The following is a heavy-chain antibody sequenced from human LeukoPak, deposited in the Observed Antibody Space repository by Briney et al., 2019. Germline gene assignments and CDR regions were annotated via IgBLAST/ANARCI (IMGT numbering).Heavy chain of an antibody. CDR2: MNPNSGNT. CDR3: ARDPIVVVPAAPPAHFDY. V-gene: IGHV1-8*01. Sequence: GASVKVSCKASGYTFTSYDINWVRQATGQGLEWMGWMNPNSGNTGYAQKFQGRVTMTRNTSISTAYMELSSLRSEDTAVYYCARDPIVVVPAAPPAHFDYWGQGTLVTVSS. D-gene: IGHD2-2*01. J-gene: IGHJ4*02. CDR1: GYTFTSYD.